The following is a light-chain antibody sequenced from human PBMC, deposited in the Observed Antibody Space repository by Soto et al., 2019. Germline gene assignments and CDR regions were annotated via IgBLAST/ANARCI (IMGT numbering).Light chain of an antibody. Sequence: QSVLTQAPSASGTPGQRVTISCSGSSSNIGSNFVYWYQKFPGTAPKVLIYRNDQRPSGVPDRFSGSKSGTSASLAISGLRSEDEAEYFCGSFTTSRIWVFGGGTKVTVL. J-gene: IGLJ3*02. CDR2: RND. CDR3: GSFTTSRIWV. CDR1: SSNIGSNF. V-gene: IGLV1-47*01.